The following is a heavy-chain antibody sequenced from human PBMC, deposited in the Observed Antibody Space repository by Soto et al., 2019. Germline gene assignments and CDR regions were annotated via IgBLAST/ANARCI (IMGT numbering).Heavy chain of an antibody. Sequence: EVQLVESGGVVVQPGGSLRLSCAASGFTFDDYTMHWVRQAPGKGLEWVSLISWDGGSTYYADSVKGRFTISRDNSKNSLYLQMNSLRTEDTALYYCAKEGGSDFWSGYYFDYWGQGTLVTVSS. CDR3: AKEGGSDFWSGYYFDY. V-gene: IGHV3-43*01. J-gene: IGHJ4*02. CDR2: ISWDGGST. D-gene: IGHD3-3*01. CDR1: GFTFDDYT.